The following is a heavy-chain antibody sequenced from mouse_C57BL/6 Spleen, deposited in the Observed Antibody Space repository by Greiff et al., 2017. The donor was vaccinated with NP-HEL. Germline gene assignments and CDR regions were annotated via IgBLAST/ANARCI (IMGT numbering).Heavy chain of an antibody. CDR1: GYTFTSYW. Sequence: QVQLQQSGAELVRPGSSVKLSCKASGYTFTSYWMDWVKQRPGQGLEWIGNIYPSDSETHYNQKFKDKATLTVDKSSSTAYMQLSSLTSEDSAVYYCARMYYGSTHWYFDVWGTGTTVTVSS. CDR2: IYPSDSET. V-gene: IGHV1-61*01. D-gene: IGHD1-1*01. J-gene: IGHJ1*03. CDR3: ARMYYGSTHWYFDV.